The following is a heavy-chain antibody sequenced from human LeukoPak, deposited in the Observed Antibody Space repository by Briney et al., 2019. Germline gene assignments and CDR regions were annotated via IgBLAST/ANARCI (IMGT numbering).Heavy chain of an antibody. Sequence: SETLSLTCTVSGDSISSSYWSWIRQSPGKGLEWIGRIYKDGSTIYNPSLKSRVTISIDTSRNQFSLKPTSVTAADTAVYYCARRVTEGIPVNEGNWFDPWGQGTLVTVSS. CDR3: ARRVTEGIPVNEGNWFDP. CDR1: GDSISSSY. V-gene: IGHV4-59*08. D-gene: IGHD2-2*01. J-gene: IGHJ5*02. CDR2: IYKDGST.